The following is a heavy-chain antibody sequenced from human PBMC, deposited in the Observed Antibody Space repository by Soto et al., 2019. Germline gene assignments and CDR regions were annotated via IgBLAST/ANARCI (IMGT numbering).Heavy chain of an antibody. CDR3: AIQTGGDYYYYYMDV. CDR1: GGSFSGYY. J-gene: IGHJ6*03. D-gene: IGHD1-26*01. Sequence: QVQLQQWGAGLLKPSETLSLTCAVYGGSFSGYYWSWIRQPPGKGLEWSGEINHSGSTNYNPSRKSRVTRAVGTAKNQFSLKLSSVTAADTAVYYCAIQTGGDYYYYYMDVWGKGTTVTVSS. V-gene: IGHV4-34*01. CDR2: INHSGST.